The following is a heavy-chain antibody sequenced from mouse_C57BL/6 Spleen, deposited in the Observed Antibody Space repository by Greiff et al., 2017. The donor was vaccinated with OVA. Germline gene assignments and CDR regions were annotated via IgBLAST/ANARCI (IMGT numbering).Heavy chain of an antibody. D-gene: IGHD1-1*01. CDR3: ARRGTVVDDAMDY. V-gene: IGHV5-17*01. CDR2: ISSGSSTI. Sequence: EVQLLESGGGLVKPGASLKLSCAASGFTFSDYGMHWVRQAPEQGLEWVAYISSGSSTIDYAATVKGRFTISSDNAKNTLFLQMTSLRSEDTAMYYCARRGTVVDDAMDYWGQGTSVTVSS. J-gene: IGHJ4*01. CDR1: GFTFSDYG.